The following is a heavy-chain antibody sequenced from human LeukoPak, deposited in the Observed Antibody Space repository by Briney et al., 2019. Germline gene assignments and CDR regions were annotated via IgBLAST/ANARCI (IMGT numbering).Heavy chain of an antibody. Sequence: ASVKVSCKASGYTFTSYGISWVRQAPGQGLEWMGWISAYNGNTNYAQKLRGRVTMTIDTSTSTSYMELTSLRSDDAAVYYCARDYYCSGGSCSDTFDVWGQGTMVTVSS. CDR2: ISAYNGNT. CDR1: GYTFTSYG. J-gene: IGHJ3*01. CDR3: ARDYYCSGGSCSDTFDV. V-gene: IGHV1-18*01. D-gene: IGHD2-15*01.